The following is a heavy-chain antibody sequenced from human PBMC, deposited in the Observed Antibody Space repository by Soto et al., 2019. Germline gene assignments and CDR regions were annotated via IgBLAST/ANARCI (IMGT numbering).Heavy chain of an antibody. J-gene: IGHJ4*02. D-gene: IGHD3-22*01. CDR3: ARPKDYDDCLDL. V-gene: IGHV1-3*01. CDR2: INAGNGNT. CDR1: GNTVPNYA. Sequence: ASVKVSCKASGNTVPNYAIHWVRQAPGQRLEWMGWINAGNGNTKYSQKFQGRVTFTRDTSANTAYMELSSLISEDTAVYYCARPKDYDDCLDLWGQGTLVTVPQ.